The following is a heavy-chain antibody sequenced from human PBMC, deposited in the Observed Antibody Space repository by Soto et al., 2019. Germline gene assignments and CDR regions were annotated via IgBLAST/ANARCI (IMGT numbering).Heavy chain of an antibody. V-gene: IGHV4-59*12. D-gene: IGHD3-10*01. CDR3: ASMGYHYGSGSYPPDY. Sequence: QVQLQESGPGLVKPSETLSLTCTVSGGSISSYYWTWIRQPPGKGLEWIGFMYNSGSTHYNPSLKHRVTLSLHTSKNQFSLNLRSATAADTAVYYCASMGYHYGSGSYPPDYWGQGTLVTVSS. CDR1: GGSISSYY. CDR2: MYNSGST. J-gene: IGHJ4*02.